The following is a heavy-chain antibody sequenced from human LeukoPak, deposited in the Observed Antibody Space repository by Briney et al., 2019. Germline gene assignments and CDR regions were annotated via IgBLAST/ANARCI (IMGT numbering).Heavy chain of an antibody. J-gene: IGHJ5*02. D-gene: IGHD2-2*01. CDR1: GGSFSGYY. CDR2: INHSGST. Sequence: SETLSLTCAVYGGSFSGYYWSWIRQPPGKGLEWIGKINHSGSTNSNPSLKSRVTVSVDTSKNQFSLKLSSVTAADTAVYYCARRPTTLWFDPWGQGTLVTVSS. CDR3: ARRPTTLWFDP. V-gene: IGHV4-34*01.